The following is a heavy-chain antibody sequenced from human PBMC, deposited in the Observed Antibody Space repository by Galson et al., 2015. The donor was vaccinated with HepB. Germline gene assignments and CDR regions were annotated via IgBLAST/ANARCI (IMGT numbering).Heavy chain of an antibody. V-gene: IGHV3-9*01. CDR1: GLTFDDYA. Sequence: SLRLSCAASGLTFDDYAMHWVRQAPGKGLEWVSDITWNRGSRGYEDSVKGRFTISRDNAKNSMNLQMNSKRTKDTALYFCAKARSVAAASTLYLDLWGLGTLVTVSS. D-gene: IGHD6-13*01. CDR3: AKARSVAAASTLYLDL. CDR2: ITWNRGSR. J-gene: IGHJ2*01.